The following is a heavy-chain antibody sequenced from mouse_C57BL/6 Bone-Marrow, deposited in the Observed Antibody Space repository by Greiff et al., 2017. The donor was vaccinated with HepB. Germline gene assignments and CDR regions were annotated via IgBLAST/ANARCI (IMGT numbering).Heavy chain of an antibody. V-gene: IGHV5-6*01. J-gene: IGHJ4*01. CDR3: ARHDPYYYAMDY. Sequence: EVQRVESGGDLVKPGGSLKLSCAASGFTFSSYGMSWVRQTPDKRLEWVATISSGGSYTYYPDSVKGRFTISRDNAKNTLYLQMSSLKSDDTAMYYCARHDPYYYAMDYWGQGTSVTVSS. CDR2: ISSGGSYT. CDR1: GFTFSSYG.